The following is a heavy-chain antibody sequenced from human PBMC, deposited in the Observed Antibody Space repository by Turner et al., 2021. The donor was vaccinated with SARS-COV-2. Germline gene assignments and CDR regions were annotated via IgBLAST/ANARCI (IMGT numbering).Heavy chain of an antibody. CDR1: GGSISSSSYY. J-gene: IGHJ2*01. D-gene: IGHD2-15*01. V-gene: IGHV4-39*01. CDR3: ARRSSRLGNWYFDL. Sequence: QLQLQESGPGLVKPSETLSLTCTVSGGSISSSSYYWGWIRQPPGKGLEWIGSMYYSGSTYYNPSLKSRVTISVDTSKNQFSLKLSYVTAADTAVYYCARRSSRLGNWYFDLWGRGTLVTVSS. CDR2: MYYSGST.